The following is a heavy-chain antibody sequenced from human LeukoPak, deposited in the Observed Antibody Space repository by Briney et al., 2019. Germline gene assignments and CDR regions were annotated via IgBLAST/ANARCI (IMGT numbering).Heavy chain of an antibody. J-gene: IGHJ4*02. V-gene: IGHV1-2*02. CDR1: GYTFTGYY. D-gene: IGHD2-15*01. CDR3: AREVGGGIVVVVAATLQFDY. Sequence: ASVKVSCKASGYTFTGYYMHWVRQAPGQGLEWMGWINPNSVGTNYAQKFQGRVTMTRDTSISTAYMERSRLRSDDTAVYYCAREVGGGIVVVVAATLQFDYWGQGTLVTVSS. CDR2: INPNSVGT.